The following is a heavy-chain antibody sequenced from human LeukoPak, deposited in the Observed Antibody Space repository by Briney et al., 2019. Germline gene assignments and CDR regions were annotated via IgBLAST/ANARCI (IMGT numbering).Heavy chain of an antibody. V-gene: IGHV3-21*01. CDR3: ARVRGRDGYSDY. CDR2: VSTGSNYI. D-gene: IGHD5-24*01. CDR1: GFTFSSYS. Sequence: GGSLRLSCTASGFTFSSYSLNWVRQAPGKGLEWVSSVSTGSNYIYYADSVKGRFTISRDNDKNSLYLQMNSLRVEDTAVYYCARVRGRDGYSDYWGQGILVIVSA. J-gene: IGHJ4*02.